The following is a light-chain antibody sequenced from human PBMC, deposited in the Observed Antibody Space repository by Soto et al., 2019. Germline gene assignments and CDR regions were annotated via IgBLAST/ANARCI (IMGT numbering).Light chain of an antibody. CDR1: KSGRGH. Sequence: EIWMTQSPATLSVSPGERVTLSCWASKSGRGHLAWFQQKPGQAPRLLIYGASSSATGIPDRFSGSGSGTDFTLTISRLEPEDFAVYYCQQYGSSHPLSFGGGTKVDIK. CDR2: GAS. J-gene: IGKJ4*01. CDR3: QQYGSSHPLS. V-gene: IGKV3-20*01.